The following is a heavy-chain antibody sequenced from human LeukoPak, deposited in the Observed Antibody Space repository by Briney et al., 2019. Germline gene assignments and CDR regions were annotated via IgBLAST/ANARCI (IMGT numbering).Heavy chain of an antibody. V-gene: IGHV3-30*04. J-gene: IGHJ4*02. CDR2: ISYDGSNK. CDR1: GFTFSSYA. CDR3: ARDQGGTQIG. D-gene: IGHD3-16*01. Sequence: GRSLRLSCAASGFTFSSYAMHWVRQAPGKGLEWVAVISYDGSNKYYADSVKGRFTISRDNSKNTLYLQMNSLRAEDTAVYYCARDQGGTQIGWGQGTLVTVSS.